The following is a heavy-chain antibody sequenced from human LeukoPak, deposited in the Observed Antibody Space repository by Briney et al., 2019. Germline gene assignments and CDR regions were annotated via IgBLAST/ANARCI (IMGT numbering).Heavy chain of an antibody. CDR2: IYSGGHT. V-gene: IGHV3-53*01. CDR3: ARSTRDGYNHYHYYYMDV. J-gene: IGHJ6*03. CDR1: GFIVSSNY. D-gene: IGHD5-24*01. Sequence: GGSLRLSCAASGFIVSSNYMYWVRQAPGKGLEWVSVIYSGGHTYYTDSVKGRFTISRDISNNTLYLHMNSLRPDDTAVYYCARSTRDGYNHYHYYYMDVWGKGTTVTVSS.